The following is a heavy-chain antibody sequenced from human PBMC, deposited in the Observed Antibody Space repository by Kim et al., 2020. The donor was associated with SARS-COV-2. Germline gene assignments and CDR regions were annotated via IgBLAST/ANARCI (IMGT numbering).Heavy chain of an antibody. J-gene: IGHJ4*02. D-gene: IGHD6-13*01. CDR1: GFTFGDYA. Sequence: GGSLRLSCTASGFTFGDYAMSWFRQAPGKGLEWVGFIRSKAYGGTTEYAASVKGRFTISRDDSKSIAYLQMNSLKTEDTAVYYCTRDGRTYSSSWVHPVDDWGQGTLVTVSS. V-gene: IGHV3-49*03. CDR2: IRSKAYGGTT. CDR3: TRDGRTYSSSWVHPVDD.